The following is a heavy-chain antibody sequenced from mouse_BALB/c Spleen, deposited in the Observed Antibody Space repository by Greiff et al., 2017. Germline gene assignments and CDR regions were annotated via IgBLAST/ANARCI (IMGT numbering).Heavy chain of an antibody. Sequence: EVQLQQSGPSLVKPSQTLSLTCSVTGDSITSGYWNWIRKFPGNKLEYMGYISYSGSTYYNPSLKSRISITRDTSKNQYYLQLNSVTTEDTATYYCARYLDGNPYYYAMDYWGQGTSVTVSS. J-gene: IGHJ4*01. V-gene: IGHV3-8*02. D-gene: IGHD2-1*01. CDR1: GDSITSGY. CDR3: ARYLDGNPYYYAMDY. CDR2: ISYSGST.